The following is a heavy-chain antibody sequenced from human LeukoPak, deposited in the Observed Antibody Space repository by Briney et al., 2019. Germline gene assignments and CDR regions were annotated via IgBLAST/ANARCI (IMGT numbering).Heavy chain of an antibody. CDR2: VNPNSGDT. D-gene: IGHD5/OR15-5a*01. CDR1: GYTFIGYD. Sequence: GASVKVSCKASGYTFIGYDIHWVRQATGQGLEWLGWVNPNSGDTGYAQKFQGRVTMTRDTSINTAYMELSSLRSEDTAVYYCARALRMMTYVYSWFDPWGQGTLVTVSS. CDR3: ARALRMMTYVYSWFDP. J-gene: IGHJ5*02. V-gene: IGHV1-8*01.